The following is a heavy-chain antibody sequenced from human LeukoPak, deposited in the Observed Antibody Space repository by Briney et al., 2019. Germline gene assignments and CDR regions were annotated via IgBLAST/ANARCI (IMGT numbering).Heavy chain of an antibody. J-gene: IGHJ5*01. CDR3: AKGRGYCSGGSCYSGFDS. D-gene: IGHD2-15*01. CDR2: ITGSGGTT. CDR1: GFTFSGYA. Sequence: GGSLRLSCAASGFTFSGYAMSWVRQAPGKGLEWVSTITGSGGTTYYADSVKGRFTISRDNSKNTLYLQMYSLRAEDTAVYYCAKGRGYCSGGSCYSGFDSWGQGTLVTVSS. V-gene: IGHV3-23*01.